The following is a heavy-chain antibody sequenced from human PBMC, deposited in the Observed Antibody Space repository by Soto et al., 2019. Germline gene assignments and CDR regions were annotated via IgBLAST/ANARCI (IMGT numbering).Heavy chain of an antibody. V-gene: IGHV1-69*06. Sequence: SVKVSCKAFGGTFSRHAISWVRQAPGQGLEWMGGIIPLFGTTTYAQKFQGRVTITAEISAYTVYVELNRLRSEDTAVYYCARESPLYGGSTGHFDYWGQGSLVTVSS. J-gene: IGHJ4*02. CDR3: ARESPLYGGSTGHFDY. D-gene: IGHD3-10*01. CDR2: IIPLFGTT. CDR1: GGTFSRHA.